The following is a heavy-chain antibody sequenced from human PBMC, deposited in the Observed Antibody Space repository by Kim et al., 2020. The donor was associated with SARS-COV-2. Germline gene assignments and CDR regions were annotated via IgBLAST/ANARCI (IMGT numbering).Heavy chain of an antibody. Sequence: YYAASVEGRFNISRDNSKNMVYLQMNSLRDEDTAGYYCAKDLSLLPNWFDPWGQGPLVTVSS. V-gene: IGHV3-23*01. D-gene: IGHD2-15*01. J-gene: IGHJ5*02. CDR3: AKDLSLLPNWFDP.